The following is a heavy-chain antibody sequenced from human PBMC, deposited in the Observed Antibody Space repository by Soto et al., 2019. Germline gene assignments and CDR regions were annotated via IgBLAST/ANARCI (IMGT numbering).Heavy chain of an antibody. V-gene: IGHV3-21*01. Sequence: EVQLVESGGGLVKPGGSLRLSCAASGFTFSGHTVNWVRQAPGKGLEWVSSVSSSSSYIYYEDSVKGRFTVSRDNAEKSLYLQMNSLRAEDTAIYYCARCMGYDGSGYAFFDSWGQGTLVTVSS. CDR3: ARCMGYDGSGYAFFDS. D-gene: IGHD3-10*01. J-gene: IGHJ4*02. CDR1: GFTFSGHT. CDR2: VSSSSSYI.